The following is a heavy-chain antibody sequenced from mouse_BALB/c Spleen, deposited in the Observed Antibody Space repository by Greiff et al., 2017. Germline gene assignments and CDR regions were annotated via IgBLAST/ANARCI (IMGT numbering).Heavy chain of an antibody. Sequence: VQLKESGPELVKPGASVKISCKASGYTFTDYNMHWVKQSHGKSLEWIGYIYPYNGGTGYNQKFKSKATLTVDNSSSTAYMELRSLTSEDSAVYYCARPVYDRYDEYFDYWGQGTTLTVSS. CDR1: GYTFTDYN. V-gene: IGHV1S29*02. D-gene: IGHD2-14*01. J-gene: IGHJ2*01. CDR2: IYPYNGGT. CDR3: ARPVYDRYDEYFDY.